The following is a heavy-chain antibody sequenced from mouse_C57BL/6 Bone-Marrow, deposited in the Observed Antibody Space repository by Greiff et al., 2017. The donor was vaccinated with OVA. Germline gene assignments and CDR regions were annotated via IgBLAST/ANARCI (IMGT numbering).Heavy chain of an antibody. CDR1: GFNIKDYY. J-gene: IGHJ2*01. CDR3: TIRLGRDY. V-gene: IGHV14-1*01. CDR2: IDPEDGDT. D-gene: IGHD4-1*01. Sequence: EVKLMESGAELVRPGASVKLSCTASGFNIKDYYMHWVKQRPEQGLEWIGRIDPEDGDTEYAPKFQGKATRTADTSSNTAYLQLSSLTSEDTAVYYCTIRLGRDYWGQGTTLTVSS.